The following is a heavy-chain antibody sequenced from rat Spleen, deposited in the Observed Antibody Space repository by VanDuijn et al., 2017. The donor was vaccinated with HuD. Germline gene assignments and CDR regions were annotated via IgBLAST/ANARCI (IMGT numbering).Heavy chain of an antibody. V-gene: IGHV5-7*01. Sequence: EVQLVESGGGLVQPGRSLKLSCAASGFTFSDYNMAWVRQAPKKGLEWVASITNTGGSTYYRDSVKGRFTISRDNAKNTLYLQMDSLRSEDTATYYCARLTSGIPYYFDYWGQGVMVTVSP. CDR2: ITNTGGST. CDR1: GFTFSDYN. CDR3: ARLTSGIPYYFDY. J-gene: IGHJ2*01. D-gene: IGHD1-4*01.